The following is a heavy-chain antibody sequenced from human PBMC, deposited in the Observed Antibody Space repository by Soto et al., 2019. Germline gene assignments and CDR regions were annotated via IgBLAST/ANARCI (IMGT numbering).Heavy chain of an antibody. V-gene: IGHV4-59*01. CDR1: GGSISSYY. Sequence: PSETLSLTCTVSGGSISSYYWSWIRQPPGKGLEWIGYIYYSGSTNYNPSLKSRVTISVDTSKNQFSLKLSSVTAADTAVYYCARDNRRWLHVFDIWAQGTFVTVSS. D-gene: IGHD5-12*01. CDR2: IYYSGST. CDR3: ARDNRRWLHVFDI. J-gene: IGHJ3*02.